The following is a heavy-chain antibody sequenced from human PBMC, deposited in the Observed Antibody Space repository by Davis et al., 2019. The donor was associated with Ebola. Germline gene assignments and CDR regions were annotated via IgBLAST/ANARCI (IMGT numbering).Heavy chain of an antibody. CDR3: AREGGWGFDY. Sequence: SETLSLTCTVSGGSISSGDYYWSWIRQHPGKGLEWIGYIYYSGSTYYNPSLKSRVTISVDTSKNQFSLKLSSVTAADTAVYYCAREGGWGFDYWGQGTLVTVSS. V-gene: IGHV4-31*03. CDR2: IYYSGST. J-gene: IGHJ4*02. CDR1: GGSISSGDYY. D-gene: IGHD6-19*01.